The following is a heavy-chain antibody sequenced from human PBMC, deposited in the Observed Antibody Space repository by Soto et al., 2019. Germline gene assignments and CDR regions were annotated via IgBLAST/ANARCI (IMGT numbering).Heavy chain of an antibody. CDR3: ATSVDIVLVPAANNYYYYGMDV. V-gene: IGHV1-69*12. J-gene: IGHJ6*02. CDR2: IIPIFGTA. Sequence: QVQLVQSGAEVKKPGSSVKVSCKASGGTFSSYAISWVRQAPGQGLEWMGGIIPIFGTANYAQKFQGRVTIPADESTSTAYMELSSLRSEATAVYYCATSVDIVLVPAANNYYYYGMDVWGQGTTVTVSS. D-gene: IGHD2-2*03. CDR1: GGTFSSYA.